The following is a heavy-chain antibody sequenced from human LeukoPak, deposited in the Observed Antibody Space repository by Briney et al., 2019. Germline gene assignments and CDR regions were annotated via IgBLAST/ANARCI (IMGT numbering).Heavy chain of an antibody. CDR1: GGTFSSYA. J-gene: IGHJ4*02. Sequence: SVKVSCKASGGTFSSYAISWVRQAPGQGLEWMGVIIPIFGTANYAQKVQGRVTITADKSTSTAYMELSSLRSEDTAVYYCARGPTYDYVWGSYRSSSYFGYWGQGTLVTVSS. V-gene: IGHV1-69*06. CDR2: IIPIFGTA. CDR3: ARGPTYDYVWGSYRSSSYFGY. D-gene: IGHD3-16*02.